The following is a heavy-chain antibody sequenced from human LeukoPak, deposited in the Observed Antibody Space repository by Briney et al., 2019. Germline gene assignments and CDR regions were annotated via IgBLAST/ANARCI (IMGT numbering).Heavy chain of an antibody. CDR1: GGSINSYH. CDR3: ARTPTAKSSLLDY. Sequence: KPSETLSLTCTVSGGSINSYHWTWIRQPPGKGLEWIGYIYHNGNTNYNPSLKTRVTISVDTSKNQFSLRLTSVTAADTALYYCARTPTAKSSLLDYWGQGTLVTVSS. V-gene: IGHV4-59*01. J-gene: IGHJ4*02. CDR2: IYHNGNT.